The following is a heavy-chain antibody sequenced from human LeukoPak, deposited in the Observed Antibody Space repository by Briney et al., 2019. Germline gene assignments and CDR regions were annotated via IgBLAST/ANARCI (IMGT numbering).Heavy chain of an antibody. CDR3: AKHAYSDPTSAFDF. CDR2: IYPSDSYT. CDR1: GYSFSNYW. J-gene: IGHJ3*01. Sequence: GESLRISCEASGYSFSNYWIGWVRQMPGKGLECLGIIYPSDSYTRYSPSFQGQVTISADKSINTAFLQWSSLKASDTAMYYCAKHAYSDPTSAFDFWGQGTMVTVSS. V-gene: IGHV5-51*01. D-gene: IGHD4-17*01.